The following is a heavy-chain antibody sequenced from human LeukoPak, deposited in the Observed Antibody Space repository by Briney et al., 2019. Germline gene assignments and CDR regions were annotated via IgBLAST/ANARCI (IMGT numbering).Heavy chain of an antibody. CDR2: IYSGGST. D-gene: IGHD3-22*01. CDR3: AVYDSSGYSVGY. CDR1: GFTFSSYS. Sequence: PGGSLRLSCAASGFTFSSYSMNWVRQAPGKGLEWVSVIYSGGSTYYADSVKGRFTISRDNSKNTLYLQMNSLRAEDTAVYYCAVYDSSGYSVGYWGQGTLVTVSS. V-gene: IGHV3-66*01. J-gene: IGHJ4*02.